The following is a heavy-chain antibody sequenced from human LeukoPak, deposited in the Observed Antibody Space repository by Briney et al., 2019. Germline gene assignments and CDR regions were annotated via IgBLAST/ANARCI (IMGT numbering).Heavy chain of an antibody. Sequence: AGGSLRLSCAASGFTFSSYSMNWVRQAPGKGLEWVPSISSSSSYIYYADSVKGRFTISRDNAKNSLYLQMNSLRAEDTAVYYCAGPVRGARGTNWFDPWGQGTLVTVSS. CDR3: AGPVRGARGTNWFDP. J-gene: IGHJ5*02. CDR2: ISSSSSYI. CDR1: GFTFSSYS. D-gene: IGHD3-16*01. V-gene: IGHV3-21*01.